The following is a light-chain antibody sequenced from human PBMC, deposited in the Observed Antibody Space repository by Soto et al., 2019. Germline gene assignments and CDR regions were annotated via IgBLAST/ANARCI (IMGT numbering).Light chain of an antibody. CDR2: DVS. Sequence: QSALTQPRSVSGSPGQSVTISCTGTSSDVGAYNYVSWYQHHPGKAPKVMIYDVSERPSGVPDRFSGSKSDNKASLTISGLQAEDEADYYRCSYAGSYSWVFGGGTKQTVL. CDR3: CSYAGSYSWV. CDR1: SSDVGAYNY. J-gene: IGLJ3*02. V-gene: IGLV2-11*01.